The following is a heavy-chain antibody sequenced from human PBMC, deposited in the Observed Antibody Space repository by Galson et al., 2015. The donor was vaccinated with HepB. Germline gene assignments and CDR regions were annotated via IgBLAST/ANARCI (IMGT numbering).Heavy chain of an antibody. CDR2: IYYSGST. J-gene: IGHJ1*01. D-gene: IGHD3-10*01. V-gene: IGHV4-39*01. Sequence: SETLSLTCTVSGGSINSSSYYWGWIRQPPGKGLEWIGSIYYSGSTYYNPSLKSRVTISVDTSKNQFSLKLSSVTAADTAVYYCARLRLSLGSAYFQHWGQGTLVTVSS. CDR1: GGSINSSSYY. CDR3: ARLRLSLGSAYFQH.